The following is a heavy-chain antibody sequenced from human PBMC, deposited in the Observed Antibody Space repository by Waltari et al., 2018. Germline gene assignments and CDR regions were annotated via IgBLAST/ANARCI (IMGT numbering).Heavy chain of an antibody. CDR3: VHRRIIDFDSWTGYLGGVFDF. J-gene: IGHJ3*01. V-gene: IGHV2-5*01. CDR1: GLPININQVG. CDR2: INWNDDK. D-gene: IGHD3-3*01. Sequence: QITLKESGPTVVKPTQTLTLTCSFSGLPININQVGVGWIRQPPGKAPEWLALINWNDDKRYSPFLKSRLTITKDASKNQVVLTMTNVDPVDTATYYCVHRRIIDFDSWTGYLGGVFDFWGQGTMVTVSS.